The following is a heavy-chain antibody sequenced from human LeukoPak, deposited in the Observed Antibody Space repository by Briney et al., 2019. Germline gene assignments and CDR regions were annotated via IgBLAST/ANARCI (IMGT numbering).Heavy chain of an antibody. J-gene: IGHJ3*01. V-gene: IGHV3-21*01. CDR2: ISSSSSYI. Sequence: GGSLRLSCAASGFTFSSYSMNWVRQAPGKGLEWVSSISSSSSYIYYADSVKGQFTISRDNAKNSLYLQMDSLRAEDTAVYYCARYGDSSGYYSADAFDVWGQGTMVTVSS. CDR3: ARYGDSSGYYSADAFDV. CDR1: GFTFSSYS. D-gene: IGHD3-22*01.